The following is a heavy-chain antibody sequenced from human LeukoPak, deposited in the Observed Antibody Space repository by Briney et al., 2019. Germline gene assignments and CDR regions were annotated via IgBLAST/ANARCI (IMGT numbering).Heavy chain of an antibody. CDR3: ARGYSSSWGHALDI. Sequence: KSSETLSLTCTVSGGSISSYYWSWIRQPPGKGLEWVGYIYYGGSTNYNPSLKSRVTISVDTSKNQFSLKLSSVTAADTAVYYCARGYSSSWGHALDIWGQGTMVTVSS. CDR2: IYYGGST. D-gene: IGHD6-13*01. J-gene: IGHJ3*02. CDR1: GGSISSYY. V-gene: IGHV4-59*01.